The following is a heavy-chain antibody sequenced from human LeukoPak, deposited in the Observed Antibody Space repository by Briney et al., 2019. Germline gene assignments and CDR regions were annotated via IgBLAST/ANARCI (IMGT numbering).Heavy chain of an antibody. CDR2: ISSSGSTI. CDR3: ARDRSGGTYYYDSSGYAF. V-gene: IGHV3-48*03. D-gene: IGHD3-22*01. CDR1: EFNVRSNE. J-gene: IGHJ4*02. Sequence: GGSLRLSCAAPEFNVRSNEMTWVRQAPGKGLEWVSYISSSGSTIYYGDSVEGRFTISRDSAKNSVYLQMNSLRAEDTAVYYCARDRSGGTYYYDSSGYAFWGQGTLVIVSS.